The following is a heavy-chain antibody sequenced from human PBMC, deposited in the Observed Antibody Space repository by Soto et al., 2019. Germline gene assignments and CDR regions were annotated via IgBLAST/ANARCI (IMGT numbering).Heavy chain of an antibody. D-gene: IGHD3-16*01. Sequence: SETLSLTCAVYGGSFSGYYWSWIRQPPGKGLEWIGEINHSGSTNYNPSIKSRITISVDTSKNQFSLKLSSVTAEDTAVFYCARGNFDYVYYYYYYGMDVWGQGTTVTVSS. CDR1: GGSFSGYY. CDR2: INHSGST. CDR3: ARGNFDYVYYYYYYGMDV. V-gene: IGHV4-34*01. J-gene: IGHJ6*02.